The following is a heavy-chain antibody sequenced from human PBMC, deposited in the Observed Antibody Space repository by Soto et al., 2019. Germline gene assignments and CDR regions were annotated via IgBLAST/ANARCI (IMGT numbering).Heavy chain of an antibody. CDR3: ARGPDPIYDSSGFY. Sequence: SETLSLTCTVSGGSISSGGYYWSWIRQHPGKGLEWIGYIYYSGSTYYNPSLKSRVTISVDTSKNQFSLKLSSVTAADTAVYYCARGPDPIYDSSGFYWGQGTLVTVSS. V-gene: IGHV4-31*03. CDR2: IYYSGST. CDR1: GGSISSGGYY. J-gene: IGHJ4*02. D-gene: IGHD3-22*01.